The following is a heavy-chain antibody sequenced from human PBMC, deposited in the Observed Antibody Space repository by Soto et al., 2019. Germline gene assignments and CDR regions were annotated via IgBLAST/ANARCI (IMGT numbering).Heavy chain of an antibody. J-gene: IGHJ6*01. CDR2: IIPIDATV. CDR1: GGTFSNYA. V-gene: IGHV1-69*12. Sequence: QVQLVQSGAEVKKPGSSVKVSCKASGGTFSNYALISWVRQAPGQGLEWMGGIIPIDATVNYAQKFQGRITITADEATTTAYMDLGSLRSEETAVYYCARALLGFGYTYADVWGQGTTVTVSS. D-gene: IGHD3-10*01. CDR3: ARALLGFGYTYADV.